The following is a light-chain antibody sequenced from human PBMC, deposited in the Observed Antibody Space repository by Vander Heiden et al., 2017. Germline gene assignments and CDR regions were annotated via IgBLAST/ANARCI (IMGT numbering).Light chain of an antibody. CDR3: CSYAGSYTVV. CDR2: DVS. J-gene: IGLJ2*01. V-gene: IGLV2-11*01. Sequence: SALTQPRSVSGSPGPSVTISCTGTSSDVGGYNYVSWYQHHPGNAPKLMIYDVSKRPSGVPDRFSGSKSGNTASLTISGLQAEDEADYYCCSYAGSYTVVFGGGTKLTVL. CDR1: SSDVGGYNY.